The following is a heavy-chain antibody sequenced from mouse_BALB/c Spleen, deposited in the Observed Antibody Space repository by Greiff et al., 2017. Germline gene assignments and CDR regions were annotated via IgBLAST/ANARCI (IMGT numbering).Heavy chain of an antibody. D-gene: IGHD2-14*01. J-gene: IGHJ2*01. V-gene: IGHV5-17*02. CDR2: ISSGSSTI. Sequence: EVQLVESGGGLVQPGGSRKLSCAASGFTFSSFGMHWVRQAPEKGLERVAYISSGSSTIYYIDTVKGRFTISRDNPKNTLFLQMTSLRSEDTAMYYYARSHRYDGLDYWGQGTTLTVSS. CDR1: GFTFSSFG. CDR3: ARSHRYDGLDY.